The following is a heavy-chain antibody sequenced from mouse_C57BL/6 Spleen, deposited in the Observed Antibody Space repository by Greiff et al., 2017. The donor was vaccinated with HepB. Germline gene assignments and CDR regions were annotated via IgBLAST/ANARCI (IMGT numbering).Heavy chain of an antibody. CDR2: IWSGGST. V-gene: IGHV2-2*01. D-gene: IGHD1-1*01. Sequence: VQLKQSGPGLVQPSQSLSITCTVSGFSLTSYGVHWVRQSPGKGLEWLGVIWSGGSTDYNAAFISRLSISKDNSKSQVFFKMNSLQADDTAIYYCARNRYYGGYFDVWGTGTTVTVSS. CDR1: GFSLTSYG. J-gene: IGHJ1*03. CDR3: ARNRYYGGYFDV.